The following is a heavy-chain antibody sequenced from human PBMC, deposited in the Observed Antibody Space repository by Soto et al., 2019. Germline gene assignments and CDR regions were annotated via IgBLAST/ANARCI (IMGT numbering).Heavy chain of an antibody. V-gene: IGHV4-31*03. Sequence: QVQLQESGPGLVKPSQTLSLTCTVSGGSISSGGYYWSWIRQHPGKGLEWIGYIYYSGSTYSNPSLNSRVTISVDTSKNQFSLKLSSVTAADKAVYYCARAVDTAMVFDYWGQGTLVTVSS. J-gene: IGHJ4*02. D-gene: IGHD5-18*01. CDR3: ARAVDTAMVFDY. CDR1: GGSISSGGYY. CDR2: IYYSGST.